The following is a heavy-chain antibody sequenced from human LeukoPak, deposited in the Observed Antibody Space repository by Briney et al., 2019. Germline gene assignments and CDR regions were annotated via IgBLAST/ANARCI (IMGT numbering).Heavy chain of an antibody. V-gene: IGHV3-23*01. CDR3: ARRPYSSSWHHFDY. D-gene: IGHD6-6*01. Sequence: GSLRLSCAASGFTFSRYAMSWVRQAPGKGLEWVSTISESGGNTFYADSVKGRFTISRDNSKHTLYLQMNSLRAEDTAVYYCARRPYSSSWHHFDYWGQGTLVTVSS. CDR1: GFTFSRYA. J-gene: IGHJ4*02. CDR2: ISESGGNT.